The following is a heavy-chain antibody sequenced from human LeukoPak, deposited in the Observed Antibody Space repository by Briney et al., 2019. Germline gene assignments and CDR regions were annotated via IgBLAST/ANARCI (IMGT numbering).Heavy chain of an antibody. J-gene: IGHJ5*02. D-gene: IGHD4-11*01. V-gene: IGHV6-1*01. CDR3: ANHYSDSYWFDP. CDR2: TDDRSNWTN. Sequence: SQTLSLTCAISGDSVSSNSAAWNWIRQSPSRGLEWLGRTDDRSNWTNDFALSVKSRITINPATSKNQFSLQLNSVTPQDTAAYYCANHYSDSYWFDPWGQGTLVTVSS. CDR1: GDSVSSNSAA.